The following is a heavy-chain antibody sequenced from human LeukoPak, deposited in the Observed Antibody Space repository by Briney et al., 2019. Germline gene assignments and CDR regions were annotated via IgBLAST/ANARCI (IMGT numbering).Heavy chain of an antibody. CDR2: ISHDGST. J-gene: IGHJ2*01. CDR3: ARGDNYVFDV. Sequence: SETLSLTCVVSGGSISSSNWWSWVRQPPEKGLEWIGEISHDGSTNYNPSLKSRVTISADKSNNHFSLKLTSVTAADTAMYYCARGDNYVFDVWGRGTLVSVSS. CDR1: GGSISSSNW. V-gene: IGHV4-4*02. D-gene: IGHD5-24*01.